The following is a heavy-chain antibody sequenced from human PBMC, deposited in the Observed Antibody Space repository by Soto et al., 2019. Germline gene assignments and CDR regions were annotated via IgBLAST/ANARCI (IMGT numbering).Heavy chain of an antibody. D-gene: IGHD3-3*01. V-gene: IGHV4-30-4*01. CDR1: GGSISSGDYY. Sequence: PSETLSLTCTVSGGSISSGDYYWSWIRQPPGKGLEWIGYIYYSGSTYYNPSLKSRVTISVDTSKNQFSLKLSSVTAADTAVYYCAREGVVNSLDYFDSWGQGTMVTVSS. CDR2: IYYSGST. CDR3: AREGVVNSLDYFDS. J-gene: IGHJ4*02.